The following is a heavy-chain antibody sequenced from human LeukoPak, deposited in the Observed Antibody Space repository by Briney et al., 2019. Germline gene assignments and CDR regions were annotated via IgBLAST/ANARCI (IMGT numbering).Heavy chain of an antibody. CDR1: GGSISSGGYS. CDR3: ASQYSSRWISYDY. V-gene: IGHV4-30-4*07. CDR2: IYYSGST. J-gene: IGHJ4*02. Sequence: SQTLSLTCAVSGGSISSGGYSWSWIRQPPGKGLEWIGYIYYSGSTYYNPSLKSRVTISVDTSKNQFSLKLSSVTAADTAVYYCASQYSSRWISYDYWGQGTLVTVSS. D-gene: IGHD6-19*01.